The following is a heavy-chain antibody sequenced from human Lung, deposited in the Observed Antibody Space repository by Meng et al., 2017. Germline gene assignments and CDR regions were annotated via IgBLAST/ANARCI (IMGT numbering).Heavy chain of an antibody. CDR1: GYNFPAYW. V-gene: IGHV1-2*06. D-gene: IGHD6-13*01. J-gene: IGHJ4*02. Sequence: VQRVQSGAEVKEPGDSVKVSCKPSGYNFPAYWLHWVRRAPGQGLEWMGRIDPKRGDTHYAQRFQGRVTMTGDTSISTAYMELSGLRSDDTAMYYCARDEDISAAGKLFGDYWGQGTLVTVSS. CDR2: IDPKRGDT. CDR3: ARDEDISAAGKLFGDY.